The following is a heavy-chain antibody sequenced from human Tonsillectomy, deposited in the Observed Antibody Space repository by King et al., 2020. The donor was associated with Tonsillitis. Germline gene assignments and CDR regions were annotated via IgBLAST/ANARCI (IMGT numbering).Heavy chain of an antibody. CDR2: TYYQSQWYN. V-gene: IGHV6-1*01. J-gene: IGHJ4*02. Sequence: VQLQQLGPGLLKPSQTLSLTCAISGDSVSCNSGGWNWIRQSPSRGLEWLGRTYYQSQWYNEYAVSVKSRITINPDTSKNQFSLQLNSVTPEDTAVYYCARGWFSSGYDYWGQGTLVTVSS. D-gene: IGHD6-19*01. CDR3: ARGWFSSGYDY. CDR1: GDSVSCNSGG.